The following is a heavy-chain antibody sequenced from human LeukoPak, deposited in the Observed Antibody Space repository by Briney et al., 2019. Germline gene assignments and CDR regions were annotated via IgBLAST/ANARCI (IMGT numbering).Heavy chain of an antibody. CDR3: ASALYQLPDY. V-gene: IGHV4-34*01. J-gene: IGHJ4*02. CDR1: GGSFSGYY. D-gene: IGHD2-2*01. Sequence: SETLSLTCAVYGGSFSGYYWSWIRQPPGKGLEWIGEINHSGSTNYNPSLKSRVTISVDTSKNQFSLKLSSVTAADTAVYYCASALYQLPDYWGQGTLVTVSS. CDR2: INHSGST.